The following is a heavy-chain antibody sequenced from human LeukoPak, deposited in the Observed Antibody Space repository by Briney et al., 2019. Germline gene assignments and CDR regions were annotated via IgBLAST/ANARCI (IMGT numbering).Heavy chain of an antibody. CDR1: GGTFSSYA. Sequence: GASVKVSCKASGGTFSSYAISWVRQAPGQGLEWMGRIIPILGIANYAQKFQGRVTITADKSTSTAYMELSSLRSEDTAVHYCARDSQIFGVVIPYYYYGMDVWGQGTTVTVSS. CDR3: ARDSQIFGVVIPYYYYGMDV. J-gene: IGHJ6*02. CDR2: IIPILGIA. D-gene: IGHD3-3*01. V-gene: IGHV1-69*04.